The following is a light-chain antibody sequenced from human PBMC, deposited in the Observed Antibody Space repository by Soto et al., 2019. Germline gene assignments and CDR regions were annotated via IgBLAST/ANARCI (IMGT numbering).Light chain of an antibody. J-gene: IGLJ1*01. CDR3: TSYAGSNTGYV. Sequence: QSVLTQPPSASGSPGQSVTISCTGTSGDVGGYNYVSWYQQHPGKAPRLMIYEVSKRPSGVPDRFSGSKSGNTASLTVSGLQAEDEADYYCTSYAGSNTGYVFGSGTKVTVL. CDR1: SGDVGGYNY. V-gene: IGLV2-8*01. CDR2: EVS.